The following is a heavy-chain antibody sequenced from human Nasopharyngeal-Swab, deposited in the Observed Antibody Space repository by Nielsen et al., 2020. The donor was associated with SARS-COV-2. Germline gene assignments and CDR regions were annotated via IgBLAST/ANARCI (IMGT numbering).Heavy chain of an antibody. Sequence: ASVKVSCKVSGYSPTELSIHWVRQAPGKGLEGMGGFDPENGDTIYAQRFQGRVSMAEDTSPDTVYVELHSLRSEDPAIYYCATVPGDYWGQGTLVTVSS. D-gene: IGHD3-10*01. CDR3: ATVPGDY. V-gene: IGHV1-24*01. CDR1: GYSPTELS. CDR2: FDPENGDT. J-gene: IGHJ4*02.